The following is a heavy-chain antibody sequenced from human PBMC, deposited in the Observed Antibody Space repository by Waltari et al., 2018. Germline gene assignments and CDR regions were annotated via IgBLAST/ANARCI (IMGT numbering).Heavy chain of an antibody. CDR1: GYTFTSYG. V-gene: IGHV1-18*01. CDR3: ARAAAAAGTKYYYGMDV. CDR2: IIAYNVNT. J-gene: IGHJ6*02. D-gene: IGHD6-13*01. Sequence: QVQLVQSGAEVKKPGASVKVSCKASGYTFTSYGISWVRQAPGQGLEWMGWIIAYNVNTNYAQKLQGRGTMTTDTSTSTAYMELRGLRSDDTAVYYCARAAAAAGTKYYYGMDVWGQGTTVTVSS.